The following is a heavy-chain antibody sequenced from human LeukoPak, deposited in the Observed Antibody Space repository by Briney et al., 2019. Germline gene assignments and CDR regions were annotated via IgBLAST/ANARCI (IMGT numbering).Heavy chain of an antibody. D-gene: IGHD2-15*01. V-gene: IGHV3-9*01. CDR3: ARVRRVVAAYDAFDI. CDR1: GFTFDDYA. CDR2: ISWNSGSI. Sequence: GGSLRLSCAASGFTFDDYAMHWVRQAPGKGLEWVSGISWNSGSIGYADSVKGRFTISRDNSKNTLYLQMNSLRAEDTAVYYCARVRRVVAAYDAFDIWGQGTMVTVSS. J-gene: IGHJ3*02.